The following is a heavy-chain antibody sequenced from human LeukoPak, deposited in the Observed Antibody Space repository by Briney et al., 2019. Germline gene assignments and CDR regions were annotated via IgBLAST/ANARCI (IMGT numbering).Heavy chain of an antibody. CDR3: ARDLSFYGGNGIAFDI. CDR1: GFTFSSYW. CDR2: IKQDGSEK. V-gene: IGHV3-7*01. J-gene: IGHJ3*02. Sequence: LGGSLRLSCAASGFTFSSYWMSWVRQAPGKGLEWVANIKQDGSEKYYVDSVKGRFTISRDNAKNSLYLQMNSLRAEDTAVYYCARDLSFYGGNGIAFDIWGQGTMVTVSS. D-gene: IGHD4-23*01.